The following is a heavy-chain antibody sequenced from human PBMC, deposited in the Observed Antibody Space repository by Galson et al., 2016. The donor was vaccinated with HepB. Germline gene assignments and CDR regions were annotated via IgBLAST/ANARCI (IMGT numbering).Heavy chain of an antibody. CDR2: IYLTGTT. J-gene: IGHJ4*02. CDR1: GGSLSSSDW. CDR3: ARGLAHSRDVTELG. D-gene: IGHD1/OR15-1a*01. Sequence: SETLSLTCTVSGGSLSSSDWWHWVRQPPGKALEWIGEIYLTGTTNYSPSLESRVTMSIDKSKNQVSLQLISVTAADTALYFCARGLAHSRDVTELGWGQGILVIVS. V-gene: IGHV4-4*02.